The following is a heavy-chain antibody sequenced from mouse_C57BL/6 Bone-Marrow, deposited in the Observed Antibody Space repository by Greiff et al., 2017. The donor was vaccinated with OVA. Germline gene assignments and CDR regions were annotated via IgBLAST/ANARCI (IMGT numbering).Heavy chain of an antibody. CDR3: ARGGSIFAY. CDR1: GFTFSDYY. J-gene: IGHJ3*01. CDR2: INYDGSST. V-gene: IGHV5-16*01. Sequence: DVQLVESEGGLVQPGSSMKLSCTASGFTFSDYYMAWVRQVPEKGLEWVANINYDGSSTYYLDSLKSRFIISRDNAKNILYLQMSSLKSEDTATYYCARGGSIFAYWGQGTLVTVSA.